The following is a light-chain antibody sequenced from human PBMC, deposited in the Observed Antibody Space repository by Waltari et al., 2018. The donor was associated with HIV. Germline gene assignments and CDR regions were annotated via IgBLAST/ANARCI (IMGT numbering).Light chain of an antibody. V-gene: IGLV1-44*01. CDR1: RSNLTAHA. J-gene: IGLJ1*01. CDR3: ATWDDNLNGRV. CDR2: SNM. Sequence: VLTPPPSACGTPRQTVTISCSTTRSNLTAHAVFCYQQLPGTAPILLVDSNMHRPSGVPDRFSGSKSGTSASLAISGLQSDDEADYYCATWDDNLNGRVFGTGTKITVL.